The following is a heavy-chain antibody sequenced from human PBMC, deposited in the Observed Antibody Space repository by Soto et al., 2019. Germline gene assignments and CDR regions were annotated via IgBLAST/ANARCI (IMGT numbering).Heavy chain of an antibody. V-gene: IGHV3-11*01. J-gene: IGHJ3*02. CDR1: GFTFSDYY. CDR2: ISSSGSTI. D-gene: IGHD4-17*01. Sequence: QVQLVESGGGLVKPGGSLRLSCAASGFTFSDYYMSWIRQAPGKGLEWVSYISSSGSTIYYADSVKGRFTISRDNAKNSLYLQMNSLRAEDTSVYYCARSASGGLWDDYGDYTPGRAFDIWGQGTMVTVSS. CDR3: ARSASGGLWDDYGDYTPGRAFDI.